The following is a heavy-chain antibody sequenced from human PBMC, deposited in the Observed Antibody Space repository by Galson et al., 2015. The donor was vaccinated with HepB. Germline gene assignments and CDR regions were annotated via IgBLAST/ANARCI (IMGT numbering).Heavy chain of an antibody. CDR3: ATGVGLGSGHDWFDP. D-gene: IGHD3-10*01. V-gene: IGHV1-24*01. J-gene: IGHJ5*02. Sequence: SVKVSCKASGSTFTGYYMHWVRQAPGKGLEWMGGFDPEDGETIYAQKFQGRVTMTEDTSTDTAYMELSSLRSEDTAVYYCATGVGLGSGHDWFDPWGQGTLVTVSS. CDR2: FDPEDGET. CDR1: GSTFTGYY.